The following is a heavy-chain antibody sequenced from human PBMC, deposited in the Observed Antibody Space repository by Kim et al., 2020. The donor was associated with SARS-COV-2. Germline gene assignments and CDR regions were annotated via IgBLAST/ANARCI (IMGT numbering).Heavy chain of an antibody. D-gene: IGHD3-16*01. CDR2: NQ. Sequence: NQKYSQKFQGKDTITREPSASTAYMELSSLRSEDTAVYYCARGGPSPLGYWGQGTLVTVSS. V-gene: IGHV1-3*01. CDR3: ARGGPSPLGY. J-gene: IGHJ4*02.